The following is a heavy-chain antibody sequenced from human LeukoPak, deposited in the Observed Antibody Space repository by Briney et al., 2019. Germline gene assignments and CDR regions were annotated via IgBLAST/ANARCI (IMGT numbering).Heavy chain of an antibody. D-gene: IGHD1-26*01. CDR1: GGSISSSNW. V-gene: IGHV4-4*02. Sequence: PSGTLSLTCAVSGGSISSSNWWSWVRQPPGKGLEWIGEIYHSGSTNYNPSLKSRVTISVDKSNNQFSLKLSSVPAADTAVYYCAREEGGGSYTFDYWGQGTLVTVSS. J-gene: IGHJ4*02. CDR2: IYHSGST. CDR3: AREEGGGSYTFDY.